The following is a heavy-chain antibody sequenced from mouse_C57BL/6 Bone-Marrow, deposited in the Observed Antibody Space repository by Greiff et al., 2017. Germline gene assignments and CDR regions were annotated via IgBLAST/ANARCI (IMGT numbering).Heavy chain of an antibody. CDR1: GFSLTSYG. CDR2: LWSGGST. Sequence: VQLQQSGPGLVQPSQSLSITCTVSGFSLTSYGVHWVRQSPGKGLEWMGVLWSGGSTDYNAAFISRLSISKDNSNSQVFFKMNSLQADDTAIYYCARKAYLWLAYWGQGTLVTVSA. V-gene: IGHV2-2*01. J-gene: IGHJ3*01. CDR3: ARKAYLWLAY. D-gene: IGHD2-10*01.